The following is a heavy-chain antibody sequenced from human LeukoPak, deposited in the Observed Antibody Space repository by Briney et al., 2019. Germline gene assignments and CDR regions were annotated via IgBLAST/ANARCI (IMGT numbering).Heavy chain of an antibody. V-gene: IGHV4-59*01. CDR1: GVSIRSYY. CDR3: ARIAVAGTGANQRRYYYYYYYMDV. J-gene: IGHJ6*03. D-gene: IGHD6-19*01. CDR2: IYYSGST. Sequence: SETLSLTCTVSGVSIRSYYGSGLRQPPGKGVEWLGYIYYSGSTNYNPSLKSQVTISVDTSQNQFSLKLSSVTAADTAVYYCARIAVAGTGANQRRYYYYYYYMDVGGKGTTVTVAS.